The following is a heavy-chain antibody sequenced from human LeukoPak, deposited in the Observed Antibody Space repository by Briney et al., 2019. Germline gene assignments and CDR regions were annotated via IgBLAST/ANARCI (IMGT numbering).Heavy chain of an antibody. Sequence: GASVKVSCKASGYTFTSYGISWVRQAPGQGLEWMGWISAYNGNTNYAQKLQGRVTMTTDTSTSTAYMELRSLRSDDTAVYYCARWLTEASGYYYLHAFDIWGQGTMVTVSS. CDR2: ISAYNGNT. J-gene: IGHJ3*02. D-gene: IGHD3-22*01. CDR3: ARWLTEASGYYYLHAFDI. V-gene: IGHV1-18*01. CDR1: GYTFTSYG.